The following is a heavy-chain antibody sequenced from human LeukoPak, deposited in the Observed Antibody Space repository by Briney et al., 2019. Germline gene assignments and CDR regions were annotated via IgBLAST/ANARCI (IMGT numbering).Heavy chain of an antibody. J-gene: IGHJ4*02. CDR3: ARDFRVDTAMAPFDY. D-gene: IGHD5-18*01. CDR2: INPNSGGT. CDR1: GYTFTGYY. Sequence: ASVKVSCKASGYTFTGYYMHWVRQAPGQGLEWMGWINPNSGGTNYAQKFQGRVTMTRDTSISTAYMELSRLRSDDTAVYYCARDFRVDTAMAPFDYWGQGTLVTVSS. V-gene: IGHV1-2*02.